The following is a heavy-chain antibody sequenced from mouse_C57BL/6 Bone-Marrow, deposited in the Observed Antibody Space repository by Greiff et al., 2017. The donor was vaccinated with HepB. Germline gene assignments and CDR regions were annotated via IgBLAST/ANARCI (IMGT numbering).Heavy chain of an antibody. D-gene: IGHD3-2*02. V-gene: IGHV1-82*01. CDR3: AREDSSGYVRYY. CDR1: GYAFSSSW. CDR2: IYPGDGDT. Sequence: VQLQQSGPELVKPGASVKISCKASGYAFSSSWMNWVKQRPGKGLEWIGRIYPGDGDTNYNGKFKGKATLTADKSSSTAYMQLSSLTSEDSAVYFCAREDSSGYVRYYWGQGTTLTVSS. J-gene: IGHJ2*01.